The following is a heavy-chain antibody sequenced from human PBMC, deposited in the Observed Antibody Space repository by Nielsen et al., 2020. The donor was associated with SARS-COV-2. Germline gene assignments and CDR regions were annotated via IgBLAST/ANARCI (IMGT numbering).Heavy chain of an antibody. D-gene: IGHD6-19*01. J-gene: IGHJ5*02. CDR2: ISYDGSNK. V-gene: IGHV3-30*18. CDR3: AKGSSGWYVNWFDP. CDR1: GFTFSGNA. Sequence: GGSLRLSCAASGFTFSGNAVSWVRQAPGKGLEWVAVISYDGSNKYYADSVKGRFTISRDNSKNTLYLQMNSLRAEDTAVYYCAKGSSGWYVNWFDPWGQGTLVTVSS.